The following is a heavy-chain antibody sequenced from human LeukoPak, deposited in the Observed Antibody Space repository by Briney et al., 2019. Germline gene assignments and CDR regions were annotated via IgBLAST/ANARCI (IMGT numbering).Heavy chain of an antibody. Sequence: SETLSLTCAVSGGSISSDNWWSWIRQPPGQGLERIGEVLRSGSTNYNPSLKSRVTMSIDTSKNQFSLKLNSVTAADTAVYYCATYYDISGYRFDYWGQGTLVTVSS. D-gene: IGHD3-22*01. J-gene: IGHJ4*02. CDR2: VLRSGST. V-gene: IGHV4-4*02. CDR1: GGSISSDNW. CDR3: ATYYDISGYRFDY.